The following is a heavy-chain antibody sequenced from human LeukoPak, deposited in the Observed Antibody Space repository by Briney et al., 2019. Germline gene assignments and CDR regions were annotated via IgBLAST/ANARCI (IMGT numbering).Heavy chain of an antibody. CDR1: GFTFSSYA. D-gene: IGHD6-13*01. V-gene: IGHV3-23*01. CDR3: AKSRVGSWSSYYFDY. J-gene: IGHJ4*02. CDR2: ISGSGGST. Sequence: GGSLRLSCAASGFTFSSYAMSWVRQAPGKGLEWVSAISGSGGSTYYADSVKGRFTISRDNSKNTLYLQMNSLRAEDTAVYYCAKSRVGSWSSYYFDYWGQGTLVTVSS.